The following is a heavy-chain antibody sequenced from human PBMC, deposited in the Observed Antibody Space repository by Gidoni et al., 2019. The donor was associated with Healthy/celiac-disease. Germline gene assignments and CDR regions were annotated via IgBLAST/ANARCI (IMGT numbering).Heavy chain of an antibody. J-gene: IGHJ4*02. V-gene: IGHV1-69*02. D-gene: IGHD6-13*01. CDR1: GGTFSSYT. CDR2: IIPILGIA. Sequence: QVQLVQSGAEVKKPGSSVKVACKAAGGTFSSYTISGVRQAPGQGLEWMGMIIPILGIAHYAQKFPGRVTITADNSTVTAYLVLRSLRSEDTAVYYCSSIASAGMVYWGQGTLVTVSS. CDR3: SSIASAGMVY.